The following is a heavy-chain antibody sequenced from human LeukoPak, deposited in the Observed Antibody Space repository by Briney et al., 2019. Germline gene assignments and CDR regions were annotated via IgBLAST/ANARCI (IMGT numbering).Heavy chain of an antibody. D-gene: IGHD3-10*01. CDR3: AKEVYYYGSGSEN. V-gene: IGHV3-23*01. CDR1: GFTFSNYK. CDR2: ISGSGGST. J-gene: IGHJ4*02. Sequence: GGSLRLSCAASGFTFSNYKMNWVRQAPGKGLEWVSAISGSGGSTYYADSVKGRFTISRDNSKNTLYLQMNSLRAEDTAVYYCAKEVYYYGSGSENWGQGTLVTVSS.